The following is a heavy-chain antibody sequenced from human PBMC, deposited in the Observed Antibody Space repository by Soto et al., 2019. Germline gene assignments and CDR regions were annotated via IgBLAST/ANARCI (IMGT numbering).Heavy chain of an antibody. J-gene: IGHJ2*01. CDR2: IIPIFGTA. V-gene: IGHV1-69*12. D-gene: IGHD2-15*01. Sequence: QVQLVQSGAEVKKPGSSVKVSCKASGGTFSSYAISWVRQAPGQGLEWMGGIIPIFGTANYAQKFQGRVTLTADESTSTAYMELSSLRSEDTAVYYCARVPPFTVVIDWDFDLWGRGTLVTVSS. CDR1: GGTFSSYA. CDR3: ARVPPFTVVIDWDFDL.